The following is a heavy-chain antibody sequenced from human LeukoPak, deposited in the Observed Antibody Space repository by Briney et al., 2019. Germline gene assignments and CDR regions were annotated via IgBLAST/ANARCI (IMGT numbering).Heavy chain of an antibody. D-gene: IGHD5-18*01. CDR1: GGSISRYY. J-gene: IGHJ4*02. Sequence: PSETLSLTCTVSGGSISRYYWSWIRQPPGKGLEWIGYISYSGSTNYNPSLKSRVTISVDTSKNQFSLKLSSVTAADTAVYYCAREVAIGYSYGYHYFDYWGQGTLVTVSS. CDR3: AREVAIGYSYGYHYFDY. CDR2: ISYSGST. V-gene: IGHV4-59*01.